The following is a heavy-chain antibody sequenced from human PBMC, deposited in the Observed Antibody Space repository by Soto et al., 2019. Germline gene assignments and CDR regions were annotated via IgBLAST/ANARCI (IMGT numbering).Heavy chain of an antibody. CDR1: GFTISSNY. CDR3: ARQQLVPDDWFDP. D-gene: IGHD6-13*01. J-gene: IGHJ5*02. CDR2: IYRGGNT. V-gene: IGHV3-66*04. Sequence: PGGSLRLSCAASGFTISSNYMSWVRQAPGKGLEWVSVIYRGGNTYYADSVKGRFTISRDNSKNTLYLQMNSLRVEDTAVYYCARQQLVPDDWFDPWGQGTLVTVSS.